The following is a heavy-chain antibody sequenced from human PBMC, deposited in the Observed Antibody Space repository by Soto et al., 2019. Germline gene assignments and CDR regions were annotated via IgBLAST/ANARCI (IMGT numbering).Heavy chain of an antibody. CDR1: GFTFSTHA. V-gene: IGHV3-30-3*01. CDR2: VSFDGSNK. D-gene: IGHD6-13*01. Sequence: QVQLVESGGGVVQPGRSLRLSCAASGFTFSTHAMHWVRQAPGKGLECVAIVSFDGSNKYYADSVKGRFTISRDNSKNTRYLQMSGLTPEDTAFYYCARDQTGITTAGGGRIDRWGQGTRVTVSS. J-gene: IGHJ5*02. CDR3: ARDQTGITTAGGGRIDR.